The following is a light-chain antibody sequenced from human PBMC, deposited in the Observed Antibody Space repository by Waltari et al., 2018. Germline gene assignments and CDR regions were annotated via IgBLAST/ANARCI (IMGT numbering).Light chain of an antibody. CDR3: QQYGSSVMYT. CDR1: QRLIKRY. CDR2: GAS. V-gene: IGKV3-20*01. J-gene: IGKJ2*01. Sequence: EVVLTQSPGTMSLSPGERATLSCRASQRLIKRYVAWYHQKPGQAPTLLIYGASNRAAGIPDRCSVSGSETDFTLTISRLEPEDFGVYYCQQYGSSVMYTFGQGTRLEIK.